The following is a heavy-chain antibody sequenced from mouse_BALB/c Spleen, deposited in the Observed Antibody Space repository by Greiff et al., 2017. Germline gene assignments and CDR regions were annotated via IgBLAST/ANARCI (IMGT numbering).Heavy chain of an antibody. CDR1: GVSLTGYG. J-gene: IGHJ3*01. CDR3: ARDAT. Sequence: VQLVGSGPGLVGPSQSLSITCPGSGVSLTGYGVNWVRPPPGKGLEGLGKIWGDGSTDYNSALKSRLSISKDNSTSQVFLKMNRLQTDDTARYYCARDATWGQGTLVTVSA. CDR2: IWGDGST. D-gene: IGHD6-1*01. V-gene: IGHV2-6-7*01.